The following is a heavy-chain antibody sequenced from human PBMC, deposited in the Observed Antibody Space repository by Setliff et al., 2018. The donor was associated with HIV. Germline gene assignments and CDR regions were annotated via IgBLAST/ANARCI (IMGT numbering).Heavy chain of an antibody. CDR2: LYSGGSR. CDR3: SRSQGIGNYYMDV. D-gene: IGHD2-15*01. CDR1: GFTVSSNY. Sequence: GGSLRLSCAASGFTVSSNYMSWVRQAPGKGVEWVSVLYSGGSRYYADSVKGRFTISRDRSKNSLYLQMNSLRDEDTAVYYCSRSQGIGNYYMDVWGTGTTVTVSS. V-gene: IGHV3-66*01. J-gene: IGHJ6*03.